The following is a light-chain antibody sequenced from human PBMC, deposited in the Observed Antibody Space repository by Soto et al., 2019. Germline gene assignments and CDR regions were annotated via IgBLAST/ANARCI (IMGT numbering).Light chain of an antibody. J-gene: IGKJ2*01. CDR3: QQYDTYLYT. CDR2: GAS. Sequence: EIVLTQSPGTLSLSPGERATLSCRASQSVSSSYLAWYQQRPGQAPRLLIYGASSRATDIPDRFSGSGSGTDFTLTISSLQPEDFATYYCQQYDTYLYTFGQGTKLEI. V-gene: IGKV3-20*01. CDR1: QSVSSSY.